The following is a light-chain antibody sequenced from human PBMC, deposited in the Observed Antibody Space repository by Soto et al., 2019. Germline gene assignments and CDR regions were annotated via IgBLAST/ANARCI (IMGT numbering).Light chain of an antibody. J-gene: IGLJ2*01. CDR1: SSDVGGYNY. CDR2: DVT. CDR3: CSYAGSYTFVV. Sequence: QSALTQPRSVSGSPGQSVTISCTGTSSDVGGYNYVSWYQEHPGKAPKLIIYDVTKRPSGVPDRFSGSKSANTASLTISGLQAEDEADYYCCSYAGSYTFVVFGGGTQLTVL. V-gene: IGLV2-11*01.